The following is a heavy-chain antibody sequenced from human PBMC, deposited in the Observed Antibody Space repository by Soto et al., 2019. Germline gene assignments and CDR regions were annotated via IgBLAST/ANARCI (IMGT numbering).Heavy chain of an antibody. CDR2: ISYDGSNK. D-gene: IGHD3-22*01. V-gene: IGHV3-30*18. Sequence: QVQLVESGGGVVQPGRSLSLSCAASGFTFSSYGMHWVRQAPGKGLEWVAVISYDGSNKYYADSVKGRFTISRDNSKITLYLQMNGLRAEDTAVYYCAKDFDYYDSSGYYDYWGEGTLVIVSS. CDR1: GFTFSSYG. CDR3: AKDFDYYDSSGYYDY. J-gene: IGHJ4*02.